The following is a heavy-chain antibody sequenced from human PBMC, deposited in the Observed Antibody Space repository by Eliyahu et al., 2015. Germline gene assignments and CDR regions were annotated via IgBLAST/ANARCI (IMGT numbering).Heavy chain of an antibody. Sequence: EVQLVESGGGLVXPGGSLRLSCAASGXTXSNAWXSWVRQAPGKGLXWVGRIKSKTDGGTTDYAAPVKGRFTISRDDSKNTLYLQMNSLKTEDTAVYYCTTDHRVTIFGVVWGQGTLVTVSS. D-gene: IGHD3-3*01. CDR3: TTDHRVTIFGVV. CDR2: IKSKTDGGTT. CDR1: GXTXSNAW. J-gene: IGHJ4*02. V-gene: IGHV3-15*01.